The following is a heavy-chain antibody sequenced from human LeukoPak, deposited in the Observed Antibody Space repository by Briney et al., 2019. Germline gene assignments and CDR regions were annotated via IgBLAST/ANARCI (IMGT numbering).Heavy chain of an antibody. CDR3: ARVPMVRGVRSYYFDY. Sequence: GASVKVSCKASGGTFSSYAISWVRQAPGQGLEWMGGIIPIFGTANYAQKLQGRVTMTTDTSTSTAYMELRSLRSDDTAVYYCARVPMVRGVRSYYFDYWGQGTLVTVSS. J-gene: IGHJ4*02. CDR1: GGTFSSYA. V-gene: IGHV1-69*05. CDR2: IIPIFGTA. D-gene: IGHD3-10*01.